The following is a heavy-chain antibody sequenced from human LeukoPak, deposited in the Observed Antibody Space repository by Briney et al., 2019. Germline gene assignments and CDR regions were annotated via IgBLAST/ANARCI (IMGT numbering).Heavy chain of an antibody. CDR1: GGSFSGYY. J-gene: IGHJ5*02. CDR2: INNSGGT. Sequence: SETLSLTCAVYGGSFSGYYWSGIRQPPGKGLEGIGEINNSGGTNYNPSLKSRVTISVDASKDASKSQFSLKLSSVTAADTAVYYCARVRDYDRWGQGTLVTVSS. CDR3: ARVRDYDR. D-gene: IGHD3-16*01. V-gene: IGHV4-34*01.